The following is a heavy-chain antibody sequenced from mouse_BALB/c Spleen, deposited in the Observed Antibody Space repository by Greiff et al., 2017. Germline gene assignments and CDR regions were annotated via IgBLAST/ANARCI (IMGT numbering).Heavy chain of an antibody. D-gene: IGHD1-1*01. CDR2: ISSGSSTI. CDR3: ARWGSSYAMDY. CDR1: GFTFSSFG. J-gene: IGHJ4*01. Sequence: EVQGVESGGGLVQPGGSRKLSCAASGFTFSSFGMHWVRKAPEKGLEWVAYISSGSSTIYYADTVKGRFTISRDNPKNTLFLQMTSLRSEDTAMYYCARWGSSYAMDYWGQGTSVTVSS. V-gene: IGHV5-17*02.